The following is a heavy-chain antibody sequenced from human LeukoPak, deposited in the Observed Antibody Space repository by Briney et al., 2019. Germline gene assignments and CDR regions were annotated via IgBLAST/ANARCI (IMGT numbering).Heavy chain of an antibody. J-gene: IGHJ1*01. Sequence: PGGSLRLSCAASGFTFSSYAMSWVRQAPGKGLGWVAFIQYDGSNKYYADSVKGRFTISRDNSKNTLYLQMNSLRAQDTAVYCXXKXRLLSVALXXXWGXGTLV. CDR3: XKXRLLSVALXXX. CDR1: GFTFSSYA. D-gene: IGHD3-10*01. CDR2: IQYDGSNK. V-gene: IGHV3-30*02.